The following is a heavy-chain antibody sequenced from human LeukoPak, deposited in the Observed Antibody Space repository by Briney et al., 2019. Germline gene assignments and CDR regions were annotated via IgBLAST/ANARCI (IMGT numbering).Heavy chain of an antibody. CDR1: GFTFSNYW. CDR2: IKQDGSEK. V-gene: IGHV3-7*03. D-gene: IGHD4-17*01. CDR3: ARVYGDYLSY. J-gene: IGHJ4*02. Sequence: GGSLRLSCAASGFTFSNYWMSWVRQAPGKGLEWVANIKQDGSEKYYVDSVKGRFTISRDNAKNSLYLQMNNLRAEDTAVYYCARVYGDYLSYWGQGTLVTVSS.